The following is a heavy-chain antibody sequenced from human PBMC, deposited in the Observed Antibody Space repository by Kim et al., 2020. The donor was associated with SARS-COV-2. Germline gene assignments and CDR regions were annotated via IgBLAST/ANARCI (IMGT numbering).Heavy chain of an antibody. CDR2: IYHSGST. D-gene: IGHD3-10*01. V-gene: IGHV4-30-2*01. CDR3: ARGRYYGPFDY. CDR1: GGSISSGGYS. J-gene: IGHJ4*02. Sequence: SETLSLTCAVSGGSISSGGYSWSWIRQPPGKGLEWIGYIYHSGSTYYNPSLKSRVTISVDRSKNQFSLKLSSVTAADTAVYYCARGRYYGPFDYWGQGTLVTVSS.